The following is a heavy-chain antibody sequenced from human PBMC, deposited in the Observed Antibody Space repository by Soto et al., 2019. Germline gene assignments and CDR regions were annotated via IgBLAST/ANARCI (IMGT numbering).Heavy chain of an antibody. CDR1: GFTFSSYA. V-gene: IGHV3-23*01. D-gene: IGHD6-6*01. Sequence: PGGSLRLSCAASGFTFSSYAMSWVRQAPGKGLEWVSAISGSGGSAYYADSVKGRFTISRDNSKNTLYLQMNSLRAEDTAVYYCAKDSRAARWAFDIWGQGTMVTVSS. CDR3: AKDSRAARWAFDI. J-gene: IGHJ3*02. CDR2: ISGSGGSA.